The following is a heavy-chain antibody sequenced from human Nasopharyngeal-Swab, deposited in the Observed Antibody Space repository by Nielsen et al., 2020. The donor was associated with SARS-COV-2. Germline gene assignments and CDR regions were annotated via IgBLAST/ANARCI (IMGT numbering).Heavy chain of an antibody. CDR1: GGSISNYY. CDR2: VYDSGGT. D-gene: IGHD6-6*01. CDR3: ARGRSSYFDY. J-gene: IGHJ4*02. V-gene: IGHV4-59*12. Sequence: SETLSLTCTVSGGSISNYYWSWIRQPPGKGLEWIGYVYDSGGTNYNPSLKSRVTISVDTSKNQFSLKLSSVTAADTAVYYCARGRSSYFDYWGQGTLVTVSS.